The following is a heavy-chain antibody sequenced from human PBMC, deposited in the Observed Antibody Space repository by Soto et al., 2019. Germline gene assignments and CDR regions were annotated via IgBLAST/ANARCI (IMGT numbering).Heavy chain of an antibody. CDR2: INPSGGST. CDR1: GYTFTSYY. Sequence: ASVKVSCKASGYTFTSYYMHWVRQAPGQGLEWMGIINPSGGSTSYAQKFQGRVTMTRDTSTSTVYMELSSLRSEDTAVYYCATTSDIHSSSSSFDYRGQGTLVTVSS. D-gene: IGHD6-13*01. CDR3: ATTSDIHSSSSSFDY. V-gene: IGHV1-46*01. J-gene: IGHJ4*02.